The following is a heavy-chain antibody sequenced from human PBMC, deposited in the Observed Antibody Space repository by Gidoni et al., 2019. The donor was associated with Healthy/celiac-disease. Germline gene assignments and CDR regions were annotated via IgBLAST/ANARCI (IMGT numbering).Heavy chain of an antibody. J-gene: IGHJ4*02. CDR3: ARGPVGATVYFDY. Sequence: QVQLVESGGGVVQPGRSLRRSCAASGFTFSSYGMHWVRQAPGKGLEWVAVIWYDGSNKYYADSVKGRFTISRDNSKNTLYLQMNSLRAEDTAVYYCARGPVGATVYFDYWGQGTLVTVSS. CDR1: GFTFSSYG. D-gene: IGHD1-26*01. CDR2: IWYDGSNK. V-gene: IGHV3-33*01.